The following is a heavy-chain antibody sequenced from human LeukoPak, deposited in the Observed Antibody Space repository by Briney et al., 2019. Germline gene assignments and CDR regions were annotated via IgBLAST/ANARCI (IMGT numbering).Heavy chain of an antibody. Sequence: EGSLRLSCAASGFTFSSYAMSWVRQAPGKGLEWVSAISGSGGSTYYADSVKGRFTISRDNSKNTLYLQMNSLRAEDTAVYYCAKNGGTPAYYYYYMDVWGKGTTVTVSS. CDR2: ISGSGGST. CDR3: AKNGGTPAYYYYYMDV. J-gene: IGHJ6*03. D-gene: IGHD2-15*01. CDR1: GFTFSSYA. V-gene: IGHV3-23*01.